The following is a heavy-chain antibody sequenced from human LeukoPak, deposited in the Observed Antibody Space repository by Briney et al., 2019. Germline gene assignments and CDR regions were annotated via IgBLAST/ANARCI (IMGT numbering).Heavy chain of an antibody. Sequence: ASVTVSCKACGYTFTEYYMHWVGQAPGQGVEWMGWINPNDGETNYSQKFHGRVTMTRDTSISTAHMELSRLRSDDTAVYYCARANFLYCSSTTCLFDYWGQGTLVTVSS. CDR2: INPNDGET. CDR1: GYTFTEYY. D-gene: IGHD2-2*01. V-gene: IGHV1-2*02. CDR3: ARANFLYCSSTTCLFDY. J-gene: IGHJ4*02.